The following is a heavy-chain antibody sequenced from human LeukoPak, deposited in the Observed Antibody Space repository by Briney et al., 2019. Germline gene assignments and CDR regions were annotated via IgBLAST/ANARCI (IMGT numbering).Heavy chain of an antibody. CDR2: IHYSGST. Sequence: PSQTLSLTCTVSGGSISSGDYYWSWIHQPPGRGLEWIGYIHYSGSTYYNPSLKSRVTISVDTSKNQFSLNLSSVTAADTAVYYCARGTDSVSCFDYWGQGTLVTVSS. D-gene: IGHD3-16*01. J-gene: IGHJ4*02. V-gene: IGHV4-30-4*01. CDR1: GGSISSGDYY. CDR3: ARGTDSVSCFDY.